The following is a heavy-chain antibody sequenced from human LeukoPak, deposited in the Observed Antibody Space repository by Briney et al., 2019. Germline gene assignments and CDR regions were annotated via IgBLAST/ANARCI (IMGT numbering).Heavy chain of an antibody. CDR2: ITGSGGST. CDR1: GFTINSYA. CDR3: ANVRRFGCIGGTSYGVDY. J-gene: IGHJ4*02. V-gene: IGHV3-23*01. D-gene: IGHD2-15*01. Sequence: GGSLRLSCAASGFTINSYAMSWVRQAPGKGLEWVSAITGSGGSTYYADSVKGRFTISTDTSKNTLYLQINSLRAEDSDVYYCANVRRFGCIGGTSYGVDYWGQGTLVTVSS.